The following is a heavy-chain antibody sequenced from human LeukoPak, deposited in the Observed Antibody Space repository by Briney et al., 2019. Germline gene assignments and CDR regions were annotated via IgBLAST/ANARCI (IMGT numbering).Heavy chain of an antibody. Sequence: GGSLRLSCAASGFTSSSYGMHWVRQAPGKGLEWVAVISYDGSNKYYADSVKGRFTISRDNSKNTLYLQMNSLRAEDTAVYYCARARGYSYWALVGWGQGTLVTVSS. CDR3: ARARGYSYWALVG. J-gene: IGHJ4*02. V-gene: IGHV3-30*03. CDR1: GFTSSSYG. CDR2: ISYDGSNK. D-gene: IGHD5-18*01.